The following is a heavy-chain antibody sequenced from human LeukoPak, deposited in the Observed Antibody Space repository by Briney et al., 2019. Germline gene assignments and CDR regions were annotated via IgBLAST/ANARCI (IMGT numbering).Heavy chain of an antibody. Sequence: ASVKVSCKASGYTFTFYDIQWVRQAPGQRLEWMGWINAGNGNTKYSQEFQGRVTITRDTSASTAYMELSSLRSEDMAVYYCAREAERGYAFDIWGQGTMVTVSS. CDR1: GYTFTFYD. CDR3: AREAERGYAFDI. V-gene: IGHV1-3*03. J-gene: IGHJ3*02. D-gene: IGHD3-16*01. CDR2: INAGNGNT.